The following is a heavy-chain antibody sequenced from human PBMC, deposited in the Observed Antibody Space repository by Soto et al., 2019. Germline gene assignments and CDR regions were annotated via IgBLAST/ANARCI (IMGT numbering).Heavy chain of an antibody. CDR3: ARDYPLWGYCSGGSCYSGGGMDV. V-gene: IGHV4-59*01. CDR1: GGSISSYY. Sequence: SETLSLTCTVSGGSISSYYWSWIRQPPGKGLEWIGYIYYSGSTNYNPSLKSRVTISVDTSKNQFSLKLGSVTAADTAVYYCARDYPLWGYCSGGSCYSGGGMDVWGQGTTVTVSS. J-gene: IGHJ6*02. D-gene: IGHD2-15*01. CDR2: IYYSGST.